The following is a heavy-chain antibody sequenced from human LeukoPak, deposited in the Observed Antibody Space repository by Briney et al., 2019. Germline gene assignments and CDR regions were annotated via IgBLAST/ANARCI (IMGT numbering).Heavy chain of an antibody. CDR1: GYTFTGYD. J-gene: IGHJ4*02. V-gene: IGHV1-2*02. D-gene: IGHD2-8*02. Sequence: ASVKDSCKASGYTFTGYDMHWVRQAPGQGLEWMGWINPNSGGRNYAQKFQGRVTMTRDTSISTAYMELSRLRSDDKAVYYCVRDFVWVVYARGGGGGDYWGQGTLVTVSS. CDR2: INPNSGGR. CDR3: VRDFVWVVYARGGGGGDY.